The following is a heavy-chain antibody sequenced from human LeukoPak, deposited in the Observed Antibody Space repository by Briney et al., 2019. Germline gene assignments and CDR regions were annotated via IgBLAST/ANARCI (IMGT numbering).Heavy chain of an antibody. CDR2: ISYDGSNK. D-gene: IGHD3-10*01. Sequence: GGSLRLSCAASGFTFSSYGMHWVRQAPGKGLEWVAVISYDGSNKYYADSVKGRFTISRDNSKNTLYLQMNSLRAEDTAVYYCAKEGGNYGSGSYANWFDPWGQGTLVTVSS. V-gene: IGHV3-30*18. J-gene: IGHJ5*02. CDR3: AKEGGNYGSGSYANWFDP. CDR1: GFTFSSYG.